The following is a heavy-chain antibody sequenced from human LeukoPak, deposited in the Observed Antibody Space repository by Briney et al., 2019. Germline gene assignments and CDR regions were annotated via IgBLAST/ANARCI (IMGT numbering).Heavy chain of an antibody. CDR1: GFTFSNYW. CDR3: TREYSASFDY. Sequence: GGSLRLSCAASGFTFSNYWMHWVRQAPGKGLVWVSRINSDGSSTSYADSVKGRFTISRDNAKNTLYLQMNSLREEDTAVYYCTREYSASFDYWGQGILVTVSS. J-gene: IGHJ4*02. CDR2: INSDGSST. D-gene: IGHD2-21*01. V-gene: IGHV3-74*01.